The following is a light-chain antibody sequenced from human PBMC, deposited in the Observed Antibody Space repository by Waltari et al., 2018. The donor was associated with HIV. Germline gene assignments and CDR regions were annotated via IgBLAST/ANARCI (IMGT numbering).Light chain of an antibody. CDR2: EDN. J-gene: IGLJ3*02. Sequence: NFMLTQPHSVSESPGKTVTISCTRTSGSIASNYVQWYQQRPGSSPTTVIYEDNQRPSGVPDRCSGSIDSSSNSASLTISGLKTEDEADYNCQSYDSSNQGVFGGGTKLTVL. CDR3: QSYDSSNQGV. CDR1: SGSIASNY. V-gene: IGLV6-57*01.